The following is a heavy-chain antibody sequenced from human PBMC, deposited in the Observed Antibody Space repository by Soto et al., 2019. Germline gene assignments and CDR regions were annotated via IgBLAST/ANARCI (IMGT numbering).Heavy chain of an antibody. CDR3: ARESLGPTTWDAFDI. Sequence: QGQLVESGGGVVQPGTSLRLSCAASGFSFSTSALHWVRQAPGKGLDWVAVIAYDGNNSDHADSVKGRFTISRDNSKNTLYLQMNSLSLEDTAVYYCARESLGPTTWDAFDIWGQGTTVTVSS. CDR1: GFSFSTSA. D-gene: IGHD1-26*01. CDR2: IAYDGNNS. V-gene: IGHV3-30-3*01. J-gene: IGHJ3*02.